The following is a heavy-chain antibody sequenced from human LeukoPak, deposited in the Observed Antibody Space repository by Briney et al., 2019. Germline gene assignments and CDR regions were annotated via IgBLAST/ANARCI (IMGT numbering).Heavy chain of an antibody. CDR1: GYTFTSYD. V-gene: IGHV1-2*02. Sequence: ASVKVSCKASGYTFTSYDINWVRQATGQGLEWMGWINPNSGGTNYAQKFQGRVTMTRDTSISTVYMELSRLRSDDTAVYYCARGGYCSGGSCLGFDYWGQGTLVTVSS. CDR2: INPNSGGT. CDR3: ARGGYCSGGSCLGFDY. J-gene: IGHJ4*02. D-gene: IGHD2-15*01.